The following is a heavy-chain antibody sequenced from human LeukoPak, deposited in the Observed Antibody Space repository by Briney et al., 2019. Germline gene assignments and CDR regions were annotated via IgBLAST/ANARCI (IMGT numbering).Heavy chain of an antibody. CDR2: ISAGGGST. V-gene: IGHV3-23*01. Sequence: GGSLRLSCAASGFTFSSYAMSWVRQAPGKGLEWVSAISAGGGSTYYADSVKGRFTISRDNSKNTLYLQMNSLRAKDTAVYYCAKLSTESALGWFDPWGQGTLVTVSS. J-gene: IGHJ5*02. CDR1: GFTFSSYA. CDR3: AKLSTESALGWFDP.